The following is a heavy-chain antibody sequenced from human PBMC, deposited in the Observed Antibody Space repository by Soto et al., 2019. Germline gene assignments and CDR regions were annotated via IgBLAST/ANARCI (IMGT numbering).Heavy chain of an antibody. CDR3: ARGRLPMVRGRSWFDP. V-gene: IGHV4-34*01. J-gene: IGHJ5*02. D-gene: IGHD3-10*01. CDR2: INHSGST. Sequence: QVQLQQWGAGLLKPSETLSLTCAVYGGSFSGYYWSWIRQPPGKGLEWIGEINHSGSTNYNPSLKSRVTISXXAXNXXFSLKLSSVTAADTAVYYWARGRLPMVRGRSWFDPWGPGTLVPVSS. CDR1: GGSFSGYY.